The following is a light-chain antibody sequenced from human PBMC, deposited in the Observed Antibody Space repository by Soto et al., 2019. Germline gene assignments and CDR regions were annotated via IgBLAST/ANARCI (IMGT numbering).Light chain of an antibody. CDR3: SSFAGGGNPVL. V-gene: IGLV2-8*01. CDR2: EVT. CDR1: SSDVGGYNY. Sequence: QSALTQPPSASGSVGQSVTISCTGTSSDVGGYNYVSWHQQQPGKAPKVMIYEVTKRPPGVPDRFSGSKSGNTASLTVSGLQAEDEAYYYCSSFAGGGNPVLLGGGTKLTVL. J-gene: IGLJ2*01.